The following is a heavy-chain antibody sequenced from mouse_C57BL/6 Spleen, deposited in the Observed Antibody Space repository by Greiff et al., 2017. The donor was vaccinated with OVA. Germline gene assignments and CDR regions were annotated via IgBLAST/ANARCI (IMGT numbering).Heavy chain of an antibody. CDR3: AIGVTVVAHFDY. V-gene: IGHV1-74*01. D-gene: IGHD1-1*01. Sequence: QVQLQQPGADLVKPGASVKVSCKASGYTFTSYWMHWVKQRPGQGLEWIGRIRPSDSDTNYNQKFKGKATLTVDKYSSTAYMQLSSLTSEDSAVYYCAIGVTVVAHFDYWGQGTTLTVSS. CDR2: IRPSDSDT. J-gene: IGHJ2*01. CDR1: GYTFTSYW.